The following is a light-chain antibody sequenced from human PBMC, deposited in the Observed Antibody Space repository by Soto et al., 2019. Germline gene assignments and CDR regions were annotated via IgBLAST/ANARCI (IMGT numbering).Light chain of an antibody. Sequence: EIVMTQSPATLSVSPGERATLSCRASQSVINDYLAWYQQKPGQAPRLLIYGVSTRATGIPARFSGSGSGTEFTLTISSLQSEDFAVYYCQQYSSWPLTFGGGTTVEIK. J-gene: IGKJ4*01. CDR2: GVS. CDR3: QQYSSWPLT. V-gene: IGKV3-15*01. CDR1: QSVINDY.